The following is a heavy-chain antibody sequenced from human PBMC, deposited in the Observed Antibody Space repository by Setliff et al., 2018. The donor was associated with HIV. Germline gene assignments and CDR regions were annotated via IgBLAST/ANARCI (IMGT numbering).Heavy chain of an antibody. CDR3: ARGRGGEYHAFWFDP. CDR1: GGSISSGSYY. V-gene: IGHV4-39*01. CDR2: IYYSGST. Sequence: SETLSLTCTVSGGSISSGSYYWSWIRQPPGKGLEWIGSIYYSGSTYYNPSLKSRVTISVDTSMNQFSLKLSSVTAADTAVYYCARGRGGEYHAFWFDPWGQGTLVTVSS. J-gene: IGHJ5*02. D-gene: IGHD3-16*01.